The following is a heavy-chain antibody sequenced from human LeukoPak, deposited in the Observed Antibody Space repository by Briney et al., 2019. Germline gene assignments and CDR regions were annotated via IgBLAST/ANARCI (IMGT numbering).Heavy chain of an antibody. CDR2: ISYDGSNK. D-gene: IGHD6-19*01. CDR1: GFTFSSYR. CDR3: AKDWGASGWYNWFDS. J-gene: IGHJ5*01. Sequence: GGSLRLSCAASGFTFSSYRMHWVRQAPGKGLEWVAVISYDGSNKYYADSVKGRLTISRDNSKNTLYLQMNSLTTEDTAIYYCAKDWGASGWYNWFDSWGQGTQVTVSS. V-gene: IGHV3-30*18.